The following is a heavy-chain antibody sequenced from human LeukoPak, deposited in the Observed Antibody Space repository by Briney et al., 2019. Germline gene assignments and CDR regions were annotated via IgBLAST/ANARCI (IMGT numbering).Heavy chain of an antibody. CDR3: AKSFYCSGGSCYPDY. D-gene: IGHD2-15*01. J-gene: IGHJ4*02. Sequence: GGSLRLSCAASGFTFSSYGMHWVRQAPGKGLEWVAFIRYDGSNKYYADSVKGRFTISRDNSKNTLYLQMNSLRAEDTAVYYCAKSFYCSGGSCYPDYWGQGALVTVSS. CDR2: IRYDGSNK. CDR1: GFTFSSYG. V-gene: IGHV3-30*02.